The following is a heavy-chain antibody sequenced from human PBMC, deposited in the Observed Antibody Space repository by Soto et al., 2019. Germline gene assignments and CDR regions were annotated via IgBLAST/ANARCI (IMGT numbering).Heavy chain of an antibody. CDR3: ARGLGLQWLVAHGGYFQH. J-gene: IGHJ1*01. CDR1: GGSFSGCD. CDR2: INHSGST. D-gene: IGHD6-19*01. V-gene: IGHV4-34*01. Sequence: SETLSLTCAVYGGSFSGCDWSWIRQPPGKGLEWIGEINHSGSTNYNPSLKSRVTISVDTSKNQFSLKLSSVTAADTAVYYCARGLGLQWLVAHGGYFQHWGQGALVTVSS.